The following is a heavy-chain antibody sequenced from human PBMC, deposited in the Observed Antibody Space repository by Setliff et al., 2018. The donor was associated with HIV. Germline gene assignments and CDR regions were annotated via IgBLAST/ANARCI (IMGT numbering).Heavy chain of an antibody. CDR3: ARDRRYGGNPNYYYYMDA. V-gene: IGHV3-20*04. J-gene: IGHJ6*03. CDR2: INWNGGST. Sequence: SGGSLRLSCAASGFTFDDYGMSWVRQAPGKGLEWVSGINWNGGSTGYADSVKGRFTISRDNAKNSLYLQMNSLRAEDTALYYCARDRRYGGNPNYYYYMDAWGKGTTVTVSS. CDR1: GFTFDDYG. D-gene: IGHD4-17*01.